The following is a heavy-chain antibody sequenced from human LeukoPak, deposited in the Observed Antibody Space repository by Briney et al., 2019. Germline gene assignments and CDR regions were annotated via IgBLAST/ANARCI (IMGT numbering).Heavy chain of an antibody. V-gene: IGHV4-61*02. CDR3: ARVSSDILTGYYGLDY. J-gene: IGHJ4*02. Sequence: SETLSLTCTVSGGSFSSGTYYWSWIRQPAGKGLEWIGRIYTSGSTNYNPSLKSRVTMSADTSKNQFSLKLSSVTAADTAVYYCARVSSDILTGYYGLDYWGQGTLVTVSS. CDR1: GGSFSSGTYY. CDR2: IYTSGST. D-gene: IGHD3-9*01.